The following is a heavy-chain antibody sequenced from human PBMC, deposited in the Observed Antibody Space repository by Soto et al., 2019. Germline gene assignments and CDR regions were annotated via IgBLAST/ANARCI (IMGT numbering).Heavy chain of an antibody. J-gene: IGHJ6*02. D-gene: IGHD3-16*01. CDR1: GFTFSSYG. V-gene: IGHV3-33*01. Sequence: GGSLRLSCAASGFTFSSYGMHWVRQAPGKGLEWVVVIWYDGSNKYYADSVKGRFTISRDNSKNTLYLQMNSLRAEDTAVYYCARDGGAQGYYYYGMDVWGQGTTVTVSS. CDR3: ARDGGAQGYYYYGMDV. CDR2: IWYDGSNK.